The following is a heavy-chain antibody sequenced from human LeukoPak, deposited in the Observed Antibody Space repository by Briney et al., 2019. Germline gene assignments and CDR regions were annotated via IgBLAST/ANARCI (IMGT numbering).Heavy chain of an antibody. CDR2: IYSGGST. V-gene: IGHV3-53*01. J-gene: IGHJ4*02. CDR3: AMVMSSGFSSAFDY. CDR1: GFTVSSNY. Sequence: GGSLRLSCAASGFTVSSNYMSWVRRAPGKRLEWVSVIYSGGSTYYADSVKGRFTISRDNSKNTLYLQMNSLRAEDTAVYYCAMVMSSGFSSAFDYWGQGTLVTVSS. D-gene: IGHD3-22*01.